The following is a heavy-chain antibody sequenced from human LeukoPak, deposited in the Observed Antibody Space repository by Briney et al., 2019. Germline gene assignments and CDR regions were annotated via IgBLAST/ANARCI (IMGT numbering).Heavy chain of an antibody. Sequence: SEALSLTCTVSGGSISSYYWSWIRQPPGKGLEWIGYIYYSGSTNYNPSLKSRVTISVDTSKNQFSLKLSSVTAADTAVYYCARAGYSSSWYPDYFDYWGQGTLVTVSS. CDR3: ARAGYSSSWYPDYFDY. CDR1: GGSISSYY. CDR2: IYYSGST. D-gene: IGHD6-13*01. J-gene: IGHJ4*02. V-gene: IGHV4-59*01.